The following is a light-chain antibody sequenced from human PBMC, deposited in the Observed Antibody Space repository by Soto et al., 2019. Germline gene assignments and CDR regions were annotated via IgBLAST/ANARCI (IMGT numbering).Light chain of an antibody. V-gene: IGKV1-5*03. CDR1: QTISSW. CDR2: KAS. CDR3: QHYNSYPLT. J-gene: IGKJ4*01. Sequence: TQSPSTLSGSVGDRVTITCRASQTISSWLAWYQQKPGKAPKLLIYKASTLKSGVPSRFSGSGSGTEFTLTISSLQPDDFATYYCQHYNSYPLTFGGGTKVDIK.